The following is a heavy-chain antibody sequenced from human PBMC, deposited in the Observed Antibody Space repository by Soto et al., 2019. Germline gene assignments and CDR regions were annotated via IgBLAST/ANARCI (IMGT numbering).Heavy chain of an antibody. CDR1: GFSLSSSGEG. Sequence: QITLKESGPTLVKPTQTLTLTCTFSGFSLSSSGEGVAWIRQPPEKALEWLALIYGDDNKRYSPFLKTRITIHNDHPKNPEVLTTSTMYPVDTATYCCAHRRRYGEFSCWGQGTLVTVSS. V-gene: IGHV2-5*02. J-gene: IGHJ1*01. D-gene: IGHD4-17*01. CDR2: IYGDDNK. CDR3: AHRRRYGEFSC.